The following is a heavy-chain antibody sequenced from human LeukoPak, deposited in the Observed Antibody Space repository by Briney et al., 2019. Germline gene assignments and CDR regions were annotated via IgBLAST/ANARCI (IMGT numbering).Heavy chain of an antibody. J-gene: IGHJ4*02. CDR1: GFTFSSHW. Sequence: PGGCLRLSCAASGFTFSSHWMHWVRQAPGKGLVWVSRIISDGTNTNYADSVKGRFTISRDNAKNTLYLQMNSLRVEDTAVYYCTRGPPDGSGNYYPGDFWGQGTLVTVSS. V-gene: IGHV3-74*01. CDR3: TRGPPDGSGNYYPGDF. D-gene: IGHD3-10*01. CDR2: IISDGTNT.